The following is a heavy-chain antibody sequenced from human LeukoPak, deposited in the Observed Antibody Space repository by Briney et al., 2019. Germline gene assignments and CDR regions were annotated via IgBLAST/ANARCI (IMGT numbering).Heavy chain of an antibody. J-gene: IGHJ4*02. V-gene: IGHV5-51*01. CDR2: IYPGDSDT. CDR3: AVANGVYYGSGSYYNVESGFGY. CDR1: GYRFTSYW. D-gene: IGHD3-10*01. Sequence: GESLMISCKGSGYRFTSYWIGWVRQMPGKGLEWMGIIYPGDSDTSYSPSFQGQVTISADKSISTAYRQWSSLKASDTAMYYCAVANGVYYGSGSYYNVESGFGYWGQGTLVTVSS.